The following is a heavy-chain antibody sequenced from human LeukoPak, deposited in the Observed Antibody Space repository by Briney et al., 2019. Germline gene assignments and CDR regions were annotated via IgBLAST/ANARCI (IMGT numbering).Heavy chain of an antibody. CDR3: ARAVGGYYGSGDYYYMDV. CDR1: GFTFSSYW. D-gene: IGHD3-10*01. CDR2: IKQDGSEK. J-gene: IGHJ6*03. V-gene: IGHV3-7*04. Sequence: GGSLRLSCAASGFTFSSYWMSWVRQAPGKGLEWVADIKQDGSEKYYVDSVKGRFTISRDNAKNSLYLQMNSLRAEDTAVYYCARAVGGYYGSGDYYYMDVWGKGTTVTVSS.